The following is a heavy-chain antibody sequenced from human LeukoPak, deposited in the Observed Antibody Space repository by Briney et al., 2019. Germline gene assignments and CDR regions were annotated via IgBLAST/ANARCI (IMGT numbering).Heavy chain of an antibody. D-gene: IGHD3-22*01. CDR3: ARVKTMIIVVSLFDY. CDR2: INPNSGGT. V-gene: IGHV1-2*02. CDR1: GVTPTTFV. J-gene: IGHJ4*02. Sequence: ASVKVSCTASGVTPTTFVVHWVRQAPGQGLEWMGWINPNSGGTNYAQQFQGRLTMTRDTSISTAYMELSRLRSDDTAVYYCARVKTMIIVVSLFDYWGQGTLVTVSS.